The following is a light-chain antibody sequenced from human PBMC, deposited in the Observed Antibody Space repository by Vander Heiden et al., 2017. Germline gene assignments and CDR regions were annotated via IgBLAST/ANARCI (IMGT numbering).Light chain of an antibody. V-gene: IGKV3-11*01. CDR2: DAS. J-gene: IGKJ4*01. Sequence: EVVLTQSPVTLSLSPGERPTLPCRASQSVGTYLAWYQQKPGQAPRLLIHDASDRASGIPPRFSGSGSGTDFTLTISSLEPEDFATYYCQQRSNWPRLSFGGGTKVEIK. CDR1: QSVGTY. CDR3: QQRSNWPRLS.